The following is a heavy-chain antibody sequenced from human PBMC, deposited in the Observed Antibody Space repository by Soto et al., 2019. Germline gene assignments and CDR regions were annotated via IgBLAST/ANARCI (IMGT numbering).Heavy chain of an antibody. Sequence: QVQLVQSGAEVKKPGSSVKVSCKASGGTFSSYAISWVRQAPGQGLEWMGGIIPIFGTANYAQKFQGRVTITSDNSTSTAYMELSSLRTEDTAVDYGAKKRSGYYEFDPWGQGTLVTVSS. D-gene: IGHD5-12*01. CDR2: IIPIFGTA. CDR1: GGTFSSYA. CDR3: AKKRSGYYEFDP. V-gene: IGHV1-69*14. J-gene: IGHJ5*02.